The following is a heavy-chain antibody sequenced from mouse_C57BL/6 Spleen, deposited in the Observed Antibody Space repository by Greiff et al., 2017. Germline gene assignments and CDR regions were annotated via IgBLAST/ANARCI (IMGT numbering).Heavy chain of an antibody. CDR2: INYDGSST. V-gene: IGHV5-16*01. CDR1: GFTFSDYY. CDR3: ARVYYTYLDY. Sequence: EVKVVESEGGLVQPGSSMKLSCTASGFTFSDYYMAWVRQVPEKGLEWVANINYDGSSTYYLDSLKSRFIISRDNAKNILYLQMSSLKSEDTATYYCARVYYTYLDYWGQGTTLTVSS. J-gene: IGHJ2*01. D-gene: IGHD2-1*01.